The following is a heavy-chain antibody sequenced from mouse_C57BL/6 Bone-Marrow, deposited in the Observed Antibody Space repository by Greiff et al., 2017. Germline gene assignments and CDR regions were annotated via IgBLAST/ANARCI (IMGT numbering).Heavy chain of an antibody. CDR3: ARMGLIYYYGSFDY. J-gene: IGHJ2*01. Sequence: VQLQQSGAELAKPGASVKLSCKASGYTFTSYWMHWVKQRPGQGLEWIGYINPSSGYTKYNQKFKDKATLTVDKSSSTAYMQLSSLTYEDSAVYYCARMGLIYYYGSFDYWGQGTTLTVSS. CDR1: GYTFTSYW. D-gene: IGHD1-1*01. CDR2: INPSSGYT. V-gene: IGHV1-7*01.